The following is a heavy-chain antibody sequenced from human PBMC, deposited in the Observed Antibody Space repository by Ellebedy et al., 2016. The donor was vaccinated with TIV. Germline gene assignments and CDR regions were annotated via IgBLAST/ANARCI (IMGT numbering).Heavy chain of an antibody. V-gene: IGHV1-3*01. Sequence: AASVKVSCKASGYSFTIYAVHWVRQAPGQRPEWMGWINAANGNTKYSQKFQGRVTITRDTSASTAYMELSSLRSEDTAVYFCALNLETGTSWFDPWGQGTLVTVSS. CDR2: INAANGNT. CDR1: GYSFTIYA. CDR3: ALNLETGTSWFDP. D-gene: IGHD1-7*01. J-gene: IGHJ5*02.